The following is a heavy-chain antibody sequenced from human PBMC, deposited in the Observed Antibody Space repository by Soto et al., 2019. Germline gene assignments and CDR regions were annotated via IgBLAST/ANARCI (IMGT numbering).Heavy chain of an antibody. Sequence: KSSETLSLTCAVYGGSFSGYYWSWIRQPPGKGLEWIGEINHSGSTNYNPSLKSRVTISVDTSKNQFSLKLSSVTAADTAVYYCASRSGGSQISPPRRKYYFDYWGQGTLVTVSS. CDR1: GGSFSGYY. CDR3: ASRSGGSQISPPRRKYYFDY. V-gene: IGHV4-34*01. D-gene: IGHD2-15*01. CDR2: INHSGST. J-gene: IGHJ4*02.